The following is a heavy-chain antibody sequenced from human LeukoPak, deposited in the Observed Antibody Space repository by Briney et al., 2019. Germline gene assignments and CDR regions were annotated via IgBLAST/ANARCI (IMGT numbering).Heavy chain of an antibody. Sequence: PSETLSLTCTVSGGSISSSSYYWGWFRQPPGRGREGMGSIYYSGSTYYNPSLKSRVTISVDTSKNQFSLKLSSVTAADTAVYYCARDPGLGAFDIWGQATMVTVSS. CDR2: IYYSGST. CDR3: ARDPGLGAFDI. V-gene: IGHV4-39*07. J-gene: IGHJ3*02. CDR1: GGSISSSSYY. D-gene: IGHD3-10*01.